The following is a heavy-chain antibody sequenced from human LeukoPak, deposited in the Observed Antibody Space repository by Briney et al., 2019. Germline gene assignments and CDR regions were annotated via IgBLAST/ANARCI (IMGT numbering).Heavy chain of an antibody. CDR3: ARDILMAPPTYSGYEEYWFDP. Sequence: PSETLSLTCTASGGSISSSSYYWGWIRQPPGKGLEWIGSIYYSGSTYYNPSLKSRVTISVDTSKNQFSLKLSSVTAADTAVYYCARDILMAPPTYSGYEEYWFDPWGQGTLVTVSS. CDR2: IYYSGST. V-gene: IGHV4-39*07. CDR1: GGSISSSSYY. D-gene: IGHD5-12*01. J-gene: IGHJ5*02.